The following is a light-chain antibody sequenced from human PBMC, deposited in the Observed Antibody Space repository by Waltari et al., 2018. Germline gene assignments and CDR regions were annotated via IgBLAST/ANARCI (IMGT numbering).Light chain of an antibody. V-gene: IGLV1-47*01. CDR2: RNN. J-gene: IGLJ3*02. CDR3: ASWDDSLSVGV. CDR1: ISNLGTNY. Sequence: QSVLTQPPSASGTPGQRVTISCSGSISNLGTNYVYWYQQFPGTAPKLLSQRNNQRPEGGPDRFSGSKSGTAASLAISGLRSEDEADYYCASWDDSLSVGVCGGGTKLTVL.